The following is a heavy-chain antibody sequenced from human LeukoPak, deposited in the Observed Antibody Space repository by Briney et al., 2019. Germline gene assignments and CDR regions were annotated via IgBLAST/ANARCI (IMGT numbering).Heavy chain of an antibody. CDR2: INPSGGST. V-gene: IGHV1-46*01. D-gene: IGHD1-14*01. CDR1: GYTFTSYY. Sequence: ASVTVSCKASGYTFTSYYMHWVRQAPGQGLEWMGIINPSGGSTSYAQKFQGRVTMTWDTSTSTVYMELSSLRSEDTAVYYCARDNPSNHYYYYGMDVWGQGTTVTVSS. J-gene: IGHJ6*02. CDR3: ARDNPSNHYYYYGMDV.